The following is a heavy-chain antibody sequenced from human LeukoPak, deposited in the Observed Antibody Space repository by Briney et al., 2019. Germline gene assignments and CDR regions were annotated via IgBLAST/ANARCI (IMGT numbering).Heavy chain of an antibody. CDR3: ATQAAGGPLDY. J-gene: IGHJ4*02. CDR2: VYYSGGT. CDR1: GASISSSTYY. V-gene: IGHV4-39*01. Sequence: SETLSLTCTVPGASISSSTYYWGWIRQPPGKGLEWIGTVYYSGGTSYYPSLKSRVTISVDTSKNQFSLKLTSVTAADTAVYYCATQAAGGPLDYWGQGTLVTVSS. D-gene: IGHD2-15*01.